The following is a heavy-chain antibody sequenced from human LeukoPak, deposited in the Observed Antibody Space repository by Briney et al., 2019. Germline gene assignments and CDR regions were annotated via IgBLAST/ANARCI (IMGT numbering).Heavy chain of an antibody. V-gene: IGHV3-23*01. J-gene: IGHJ6*03. D-gene: IGHD6-19*01. CDR3: AKAPSSGWSGYYYYMDV. CDR1: GFTFSSYA. Sequence: PGGSLRLSCAASGFTFSSYAVSWVRQAPGKGLEWVSAISGSGGSTYYADSVKGRFTISRDNSKNTLYLQMNSLRAEDTAVYYCAKAPSSGWSGYYYYMDVWGKGTTVTVSS. CDR2: ISGSGGST.